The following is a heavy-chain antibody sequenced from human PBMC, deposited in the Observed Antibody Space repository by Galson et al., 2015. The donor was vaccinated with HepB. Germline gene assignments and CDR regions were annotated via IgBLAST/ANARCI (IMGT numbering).Heavy chain of an antibody. D-gene: IGHD2-15*01. CDR2: IIPNIGSA. Sequence: SVKVSCKASGGTFSTYILSWVRQAPGQGLEWMGGIIPNIGSANYAQKFQGRVTITADESTSTTYMELRRLRSEDTAVYYCARQYVTSGEYPYWGQGTLVTVSS. J-gene: IGHJ4*02. CDR1: GGTFSTYI. V-gene: IGHV1-69*13. CDR3: ARQYVTSGEYPY.